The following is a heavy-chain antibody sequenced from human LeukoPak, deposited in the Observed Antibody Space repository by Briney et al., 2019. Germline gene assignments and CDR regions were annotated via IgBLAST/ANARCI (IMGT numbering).Heavy chain of an antibody. CDR2: ISYDGSNK. V-gene: IGHV3-30*18. Sequence: QTGGSLRLSCAASGFTFSSYGMHWVRQAPGKGLEWVAVISYDGSNKYYADSVKGRFTISRDNSKNTLYLQMNSLRAEDTAVYYCAKDYSNYEVDYWGQGTLVTVSS. CDR1: GFTFSSYG. D-gene: IGHD4-11*01. J-gene: IGHJ4*02. CDR3: AKDYSNYEVDY.